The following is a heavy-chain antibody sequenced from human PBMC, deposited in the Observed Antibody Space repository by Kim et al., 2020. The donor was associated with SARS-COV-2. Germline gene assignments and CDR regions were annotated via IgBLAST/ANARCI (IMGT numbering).Heavy chain of an antibody. J-gene: IGHJ4*01. Sequence: GGSLRLSCAGSGYTFSSYSINWVRQAPGKGLEWVSSISASGTYIYYAASMKGPFTISRDNAKNAVDLQMNSLRAEDTAVYYCARGVGCDSSGPKYYFDY. D-gene: IGHD3-22*01. CDR3: ARGVGCDSSGPKYYFDY. V-gene: IGHV3-21*01. CDR2: ISASGTYI. CDR1: GYTFSSYS.